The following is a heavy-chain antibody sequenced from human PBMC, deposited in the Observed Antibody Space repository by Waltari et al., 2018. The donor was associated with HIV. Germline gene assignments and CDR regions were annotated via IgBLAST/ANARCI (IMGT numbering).Heavy chain of an antibody. CDR3: AREPSLTTAYDY. Sequence: QVQLVQSGAEVKKPGASVKVSCKASGYTFTGYYMHWVRQAPGQGLEWMGWINPNSGVTNYSQKFQGRVTMTRDTSISTAYMELTRLRSDDTAVYYCAREPSLTTAYDYWGQGTLVTVSS. CDR1: GYTFTGYY. D-gene: IGHD4-17*01. V-gene: IGHV1-2*02. CDR2: INPNSGVT. J-gene: IGHJ4*02.